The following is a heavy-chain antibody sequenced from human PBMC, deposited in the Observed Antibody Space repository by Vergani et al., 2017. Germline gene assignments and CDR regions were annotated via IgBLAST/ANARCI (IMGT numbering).Heavy chain of an antibody. CDR3: ARDVVASLPNWFDP. V-gene: IGHV3-21*01. J-gene: IGHJ5*02. D-gene: IGHD2-15*01. CDR2: ISSSSSYI. CDR1: GFTFSSYS. Sequence: EVQLVESGGGLVKPGGSLRLSCAASGFTFSSYSMNWVRQAPGKGLEWVSSISSSSSYIYYADSVKGRFTISRANAKNSLYLQMNSLRAEDTAVYYCARDVVASLPNWFDPWGQGTLVTVSS.